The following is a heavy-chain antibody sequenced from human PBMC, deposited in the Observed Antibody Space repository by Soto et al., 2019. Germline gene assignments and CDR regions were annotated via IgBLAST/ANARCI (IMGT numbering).Heavy chain of an antibody. CDR2: IYGGST. J-gene: IGHJ5*02. CDR3: ARGCPTGGYHNGNWFDP. Sequence: QLQLQESGPGLVKPSETLSLTCSVSGASISSSDYYWGWIRQPPGQGLEWIGSIYGGSTYYNPSLRSRVTISVDTSKNQFSLRLSSVTAADTAVFYCARGCPTGGYHNGNWFDPWGQGTLVTVSS. V-gene: IGHV4-39*01. CDR1: GASISSSDYY. D-gene: IGHD1-26*01.